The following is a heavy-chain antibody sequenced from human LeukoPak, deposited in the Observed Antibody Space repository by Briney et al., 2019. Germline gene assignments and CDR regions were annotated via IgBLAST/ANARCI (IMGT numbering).Heavy chain of an antibody. CDR2: ISAYNGNT. CDR1: GYTFSSYS. V-gene: IGHV1-18*01. D-gene: IGHD3-22*01. Sequence: GASVKVSCKASGYTFSSYSINWVRQAPGQGLEWMGWISAYNGNTNYAQKLQGRVTMTTDTSTSTAYMGLRSLRSDDTAVYYCARGVGSAYYYVSDYWGQGTLVTVSS. J-gene: IGHJ4*02. CDR3: ARGVGSAYYYVSDY.